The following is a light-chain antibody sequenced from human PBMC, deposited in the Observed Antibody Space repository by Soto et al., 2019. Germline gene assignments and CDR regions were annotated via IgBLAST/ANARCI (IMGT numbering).Light chain of an antibody. V-gene: IGKV1-5*03. J-gene: IGKJ4*01. CDR3: QHFNNYPQIT. Sequence: DIQMTQSPSTLSGSVGDRVTITCRASQTISSWLAWYQQKPGKAPKLLIYKASTLKSGVPSRFSGSGSGTEFTLTISSLQPDDFATYYCQHFNNYPQITFGGGTKVESK. CDR2: KAS. CDR1: QTISSW.